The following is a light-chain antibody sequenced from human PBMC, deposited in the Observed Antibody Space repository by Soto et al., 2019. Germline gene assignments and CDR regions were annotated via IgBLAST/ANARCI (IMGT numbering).Light chain of an antibody. Sequence: DTQMTQSPSSLSASVGDRVTITCQASQDITKYLSWYQTKPGKAPKLLIYDTSNLETGVPSRFRGSGSGTDFTFTISSLQPEDIATYYCQQYHNLPLTFGGGTKVEIK. CDR1: QDITKY. CDR3: QQYHNLPLT. J-gene: IGKJ4*01. CDR2: DTS. V-gene: IGKV1-33*01.